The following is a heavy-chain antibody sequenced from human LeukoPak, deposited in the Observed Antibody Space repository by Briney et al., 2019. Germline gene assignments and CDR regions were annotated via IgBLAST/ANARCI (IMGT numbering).Heavy chain of an antibody. CDR3: ARAFDFWSAYYDY. V-gene: IGHV3-11*01. CDR1: GFTFSDYY. CDR2: ISSSGSTI. J-gene: IGHJ4*02. D-gene: IGHD3-3*01. Sequence: PGGSLRLSCAASGFTFSDYYMSWIRRAPGKGLEWVSYISSSGSTIYYADSVKGRFTISRDNAKNTLYLQMNSLRAEDTAVYYCARAFDFWSAYYDYWGQGTLVTVSS.